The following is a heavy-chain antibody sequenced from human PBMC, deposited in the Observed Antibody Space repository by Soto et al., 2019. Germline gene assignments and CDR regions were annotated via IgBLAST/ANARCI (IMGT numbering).Heavy chain of an antibody. V-gene: IGHV3-66*01. CDR1: GFTVSSNY. D-gene: IGHD4-17*01. Sequence: EVQLVESGGGLVQPGGSLRLSCAASGFTVSSNYMSWVRQAPGKGLELVSVIYSGGSTYYADSVKGRFTISRDNSKNTLYLQMNSLRAEDTAVYYCAAAGETTVTAYAFDIWGQGTMVTVSS. J-gene: IGHJ3*02. CDR3: AAAGETTVTAYAFDI. CDR2: IYSGGST.